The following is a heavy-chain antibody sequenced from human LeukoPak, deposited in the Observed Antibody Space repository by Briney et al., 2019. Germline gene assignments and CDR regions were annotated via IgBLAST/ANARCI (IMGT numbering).Heavy chain of an antibody. CDR1: GFTVSGNY. D-gene: IGHD6-13*01. V-gene: IGHV3-21*01. Sequence: GGSLRLSCAVSGFTVSGNYMSWVRQASGKGLEWVSSISISNTYIYYADSVKGRFTISRDNAKNSLYLQMNSLRAEDTAVYYCARGGYSSSPDQFDYWGQGTLVTVSS. CDR2: ISISNTYI. J-gene: IGHJ4*02. CDR3: ARGGYSSSPDQFDY.